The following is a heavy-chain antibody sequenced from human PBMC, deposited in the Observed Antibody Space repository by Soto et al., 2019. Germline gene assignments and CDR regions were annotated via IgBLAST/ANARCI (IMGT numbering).Heavy chain of an antibody. D-gene: IGHD4-17*01. CDR2: IYYSGST. CDR1: GGTISSYD. V-gene: IGHV4-59*01. J-gene: IGHJ6*03. Sequence: PSETLSLTCTVSGGTISSYDWGWIRQPPGKGLEWIGYIYYSGSTNYNPSLKSRVTISVDTSKNQFSLKLSSVTAADTAVYYCARSLNDYGDYLTSTSYYMDVWGKGTTVTVSS. CDR3: ARSLNDYGDYLTSTSYYMDV.